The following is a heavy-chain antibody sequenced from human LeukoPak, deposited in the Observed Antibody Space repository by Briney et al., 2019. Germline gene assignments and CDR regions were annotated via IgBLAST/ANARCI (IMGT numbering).Heavy chain of an antibody. V-gene: IGHV3-21*04. Sequence: SGGSLRLSCAASGFTFRTHSMNWVRQAPGKGLEWVSSITKSSTYVYYADSVKGRFTISRDNANNSLFLQMNNLGVDDTGVYYCARGSGVHVWGQGTLVIVSS. CDR2: ITKSSTYV. CDR3: ARGSGVHV. D-gene: IGHD3-10*01. CDR1: GFTFRTHS. J-gene: IGHJ4*02.